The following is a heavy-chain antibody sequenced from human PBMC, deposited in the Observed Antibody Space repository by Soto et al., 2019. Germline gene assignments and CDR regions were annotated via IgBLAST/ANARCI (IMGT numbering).Heavy chain of an antibody. CDR1: GGSISSGGYS. V-gene: IGHV4-30-2*01. CDR2: IYHSGST. J-gene: IGHJ4*02. CDR3: ARGAMVRGVIPRRFDY. D-gene: IGHD3-10*01. Sequence: QLQLQESGSGLVKPSQTLSLTCAVSGGSISSGGYSWSWIRHPPGKGLEWIGYIYHSGSTYYNPSLRSRVTISVDRSKNQFSLKLSSVTAADTAVYYCARGAMVRGVIPRRFDYWGQGTLVTVSS.